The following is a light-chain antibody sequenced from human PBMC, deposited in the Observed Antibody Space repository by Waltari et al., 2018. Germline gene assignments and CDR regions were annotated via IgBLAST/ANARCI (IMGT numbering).Light chain of an antibody. CDR1: QSLLHSNGYNY. CDR3: LQALQTPRT. J-gene: IGKJ2*02. V-gene: IGKV2-28*01. Sequence: DIVMTQSPFSLPVTPGEPASISCRTSQSLLHSNGYNYLDWYLQKPVQSPQLLSYLGSNLSSGVPDRFSGSGSGTDFTLIISRVEAEDVGVYYCLQALQTPRTFGQGTKLDLK. CDR2: LGS.